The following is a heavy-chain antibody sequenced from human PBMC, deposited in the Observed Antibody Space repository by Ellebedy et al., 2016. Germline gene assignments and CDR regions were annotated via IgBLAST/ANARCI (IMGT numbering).Heavy chain of an antibody. CDR1: GFTFSNYA. D-gene: IGHD2-15*01. Sequence: GGSLRLXXAAAGFTFSNYAMSWVRQAPGKGLEWVSAISGSGDTTYYADSVKGRFTISRDNSKNTVFLQMNSLRAEDTAVYYCAKGGDLISTPWNYYCTDVWGKGTTVTVSS. J-gene: IGHJ6*03. CDR3: AKGGDLISTPWNYYCTDV. V-gene: IGHV3-23*01. CDR2: ISGSGDTT.